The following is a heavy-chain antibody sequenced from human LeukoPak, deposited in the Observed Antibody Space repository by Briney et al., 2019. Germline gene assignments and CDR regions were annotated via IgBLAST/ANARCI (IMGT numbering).Heavy chain of an antibody. J-gene: IGHJ5*02. Sequence: ASVKVSCKASGYHFTGYHVHWVRQAPGQGLEWMGRISTDSGDANIAQKFQGRVTMTRDTSISTAYMELSRLTSDDSAVYYCAGLWSTVKGRIDPWGQGTSVTVSS. CDR2: ISTDSGDA. D-gene: IGHD5/OR15-5a*01. CDR1: GYHFTGYH. CDR3: AGLWSTVKGRIDP. V-gene: IGHV1-2*02.